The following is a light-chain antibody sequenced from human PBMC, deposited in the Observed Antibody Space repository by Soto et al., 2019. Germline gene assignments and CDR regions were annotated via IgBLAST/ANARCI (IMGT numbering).Light chain of an antibody. CDR2: DVS. J-gene: IGLJ2*01. CDR1: SSDVGNYIY. V-gene: IGLV2-14*03. Sequence: QSALTQPASVAGSPGQSITISCTGTSSDVGNYIYVSWYQHHPHKAPKLMIYDVSNRPSGVSDRFSGSKSGNTASLTISGLQAEDAADYYCTSYTTSSTLIFGGGTKLTVL. CDR3: TSYTTSSTLI.